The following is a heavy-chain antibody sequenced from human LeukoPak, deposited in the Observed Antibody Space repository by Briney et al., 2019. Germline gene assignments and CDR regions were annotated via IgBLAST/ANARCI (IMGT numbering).Heavy chain of an antibody. V-gene: IGHV3-23*01. D-gene: IGHD6-19*01. Sequence: GGSLRLSCAASGFIFNSYAMGWVRQAPERGLEWVSTISSSGRATYFADSVKGRFTISRDDSKNTAYLQMNSLKTEDTAVYYCTTLLTGIAVAGTTLHRGPYWGQGTLVTVSS. J-gene: IGHJ4*02. CDR3: TTLLTGIAVAGTTLHRGPY. CDR1: GFIFNSYA. CDR2: ISSSGRAT.